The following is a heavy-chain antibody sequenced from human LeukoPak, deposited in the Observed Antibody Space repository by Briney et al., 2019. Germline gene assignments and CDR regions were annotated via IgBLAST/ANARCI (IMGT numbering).Heavy chain of an antibody. Sequence: PSETLSLTCAVYGGSFTSYYWSWIRQPPGKGLEWIGEINHSGSTNYNPSLKSRVTMSVDTSKNQFSLRLSSVTAADTAIYYCARERNRRATFYQSPLDYWGQGTLVSVSA. CDR1: GGSFTSYY. J-gene: IGHJ4*02. CDR3: ARERNRRATFYQSPLDY. D-gene: IGHD1/OR15-1a*01. V-gene: IGHV4-34*01. CDR2: INHSGST.